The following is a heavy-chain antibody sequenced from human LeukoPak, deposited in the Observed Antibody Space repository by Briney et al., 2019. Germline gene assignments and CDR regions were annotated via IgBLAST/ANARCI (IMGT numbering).Heavy chain of an antibody. D-gene: IGHD1-1*01. CDR3: GRDWKLDY. Sequence: GGSLRLSCAASGFTFNSYAMSWVRQASGKGLEWVSAIGANGGDTKYADSVKGRFTISRDNSKNTLYLQMNSLRVEDTAIYYCGRDWKLDYWGQGTLVTVSS. J-gene: IGHJ4*02. CDR2: IGANGGDT. CDR1: GFTFNSYA. V-gene: IGHV3-23*01.